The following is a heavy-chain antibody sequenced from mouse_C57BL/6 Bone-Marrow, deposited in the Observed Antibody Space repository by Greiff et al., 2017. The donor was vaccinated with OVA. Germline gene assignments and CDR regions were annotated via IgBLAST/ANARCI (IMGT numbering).Heavy chain of an antibody. CDR2: SRNKANDYTT. D-gene: IGHD1-1*01. Sequence: EVKVVESGGGLVQSGRSLRLSCATSGFTFSDFYMEWVRQAPGKGLEWIAASRNKANDYTTEYSASVKGRFIVSRDTSQSILYLQMNALRAEDTAIYYCARSTVVGKNYFDYWGQGTTLTVSS. CDR3: ARSTVVGKNYFDY. J-gene: IGHJ2*01. V-gene: IGHV7-1*01. CDR1: GFTFSDFY.